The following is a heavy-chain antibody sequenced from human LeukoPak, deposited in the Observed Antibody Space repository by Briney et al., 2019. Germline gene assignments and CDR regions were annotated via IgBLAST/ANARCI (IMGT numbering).Heavy chain of an antibody. CDR2: IIPILGIA. CDR1: GGTFSSYA. D-gene: IGHD1-1*01. V-gene: IGHV1-69*04. CDR3: YYNAKAGDDF. J-gene: IGHJ4*02. Sequence: GASVKVSCKASGGTFSSYAISGVRQAPGQGLEWMGRIIPILGIANYAQKFQGRVTITADKSTSTAHMELNSLRSEDTAVLYCYYNAKAGDDFWGKGNLVTVSS.